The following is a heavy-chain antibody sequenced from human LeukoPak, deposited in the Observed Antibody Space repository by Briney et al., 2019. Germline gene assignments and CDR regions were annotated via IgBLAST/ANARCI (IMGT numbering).Heavy chain of an antibody. V-gene: IGHV4-34*01. Sequence: SETLSLTCAVYGGSFSGYFWSWIRQPPGKGLEWIGEINHSGSTNYNPSLKSRVTISVDTSKNQFSLKLSSVTAADTAVYYCARDRSYYDSSGYYYVGSFDIWGQGTMVTVSS. CDR2: INHSGST. J-gene: IGHJ3*02. CDR3: ARDRSYYDSSGYYYVGSFDI. CDR1: GGSFSGYF. D-gene: IGHD3-22*01.